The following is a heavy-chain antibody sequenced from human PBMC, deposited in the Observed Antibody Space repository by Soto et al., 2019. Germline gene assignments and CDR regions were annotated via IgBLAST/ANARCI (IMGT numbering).Heavy chain of an antibody. CDR1: GGSISSYY. V-gene: IGHV4-59*12. D-gene: IGHD6-6*01. J-gene: IGHJ6*02. CDR3: ASIAARNYYGMDV. Sequence: SETLSLTCTVSGGSISSYYWSWIRQPPGKGLEWIGYIYYSGSTNYNPSLKSRVTISVDTSKNQFSLKLSSVTAADTAVYYCASIAARNYYGMDVWGQGTTVTVSS. CDR2: IYYSGST.